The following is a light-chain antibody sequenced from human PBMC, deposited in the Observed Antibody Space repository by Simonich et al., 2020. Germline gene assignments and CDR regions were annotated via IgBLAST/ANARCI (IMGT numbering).Light chain of an antibody. CDR1: SSDVGGYNY. Sequence: QSALTQPASVSGSPGQSITISCTGTSSDVGGYNYVSWYQQHPGTAPKLMIYDVSKRPSGFSNRFSGSKSGNTASLTISGLQAEDEADYYCSSYAGSNPLFGGGTKLTVL. CDR3: SSYAGSNPL. CDR2: DVS. V-gene: IGLV2-14*01. J-gene: IGLJ2*01.